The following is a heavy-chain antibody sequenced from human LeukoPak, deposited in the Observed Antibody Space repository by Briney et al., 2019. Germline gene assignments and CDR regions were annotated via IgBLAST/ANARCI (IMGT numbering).Heavy chain of an antibody. CDR2: IKQDGGEK. V-gene: IGHV3-7*01. J-gene: IGHJ3*02. CDR1: GFGFSNYW. CDR3: AKDWKDDYDPYAFDI. Sequence: GGSLRLSCAVSGFGFSNYWLAWVRQAPGKGLEWVASIKQDGGEKFYVDYVKGRFTISRDNTKNSLYLQMNSLRAEDTAVYYCAKDWKDDYDPYAFDIWGQGTMVTVSS. D-gene: IGHD4-17*01.